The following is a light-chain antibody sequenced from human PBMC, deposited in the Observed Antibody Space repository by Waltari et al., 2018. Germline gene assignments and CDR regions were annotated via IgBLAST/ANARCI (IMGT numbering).Light chain of an antibody. CDR3: QKYSSSPFT. V-gene: IGKV3-20*01. J-gene: IGKJ3*01. CDR1: QSISNY. Sequence: ELILTQSPATLSVSPGERATLSCRASQSISNYLAWYQQKPGQAPRRLISGASRRATGIPDRFSGGGSWTEFTLTISSLEPEDFAIYYCQKYSSSPFTFGPGTKLDIK. CDR2: GAS.